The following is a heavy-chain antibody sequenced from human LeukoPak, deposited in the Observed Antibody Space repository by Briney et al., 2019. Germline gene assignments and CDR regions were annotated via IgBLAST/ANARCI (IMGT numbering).Heavy chain of an antibody. D-gene: IGHD3-22*01. CDR2: ISSSGSTI. CDR1: GFTFSNYE. V-gene: IGHV3-48*03. Sequence: GGSLRLSCAASGFTFSNYEMNWVRQAPGKGLEWVSYISSSGSTIYYAESVKGRFTISRDNAKNSLYLQMNSLRAEDTAVYYCASPYYYDSSGYYSGDYWGQGTLVTVSS. J-gene: IGHJ4*02. CDR3: ASPYYYDSSGYYSGDY.